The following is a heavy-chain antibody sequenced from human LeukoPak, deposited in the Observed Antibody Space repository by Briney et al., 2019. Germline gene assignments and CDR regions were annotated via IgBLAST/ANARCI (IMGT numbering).Heavy chain of an antibody. Sequence: PSETLSLTCTVSGGSISSSSYYWGWIRQPPGKGLEWIGSLYYSGSTYYNPSLKSRVTISVDTSKNQFSLRLSSVTAADTAVYYCARDYRGQLLRLMYNWFDPWGQGTLVTVSS. CDR3: ARDYRGQLLRLMYNWFDP. D-gene: IGHD2-2*01. J-gene: IGHJ5*02. V-gene: IGHV4-39*07. CDR1: GGSISSSSYY. CDR2: LYYSGST.